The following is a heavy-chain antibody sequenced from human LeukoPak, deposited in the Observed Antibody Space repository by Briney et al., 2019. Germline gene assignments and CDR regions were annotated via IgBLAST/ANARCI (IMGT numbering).Heavy chain of an antibody. CDR1: GYTFTSYD. V-gene: IGHV1-8*01. D-gene: IGHD2-2*01. CDR2: MNPNSGNT. CDR3: ARGYQLLFGYYYYYRDV. J-gene: IGHJ6*03. Sequence: ASVKVSCMASGYTFTSYDINWVRQAAGQGLEWMGWMNPNSGNTGYGQKFQGRVTMTRNTSISTAYMELSSLRSEDTAVYYCARGYQLLFGYYYYYRDVWGKGTTVTISS.